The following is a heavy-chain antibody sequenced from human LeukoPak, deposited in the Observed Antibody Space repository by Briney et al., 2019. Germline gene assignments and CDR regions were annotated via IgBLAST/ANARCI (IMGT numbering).Heavy chain of an antibody. V-gene: IGHV4-39*02. CDR3: AREGGRFGPSDAFDI. CDR1: GGSISSSSYY. Sequence: PSETLSLTCTVSGGSISSSSYYWGWIRQPPGKGLEWIGSIYYSGSTYYNPSLKSRVTISVDTSKNQFSLKLSSVTAADTAVYYCAREGGRFGPSDAFDIWGQGTMVTVSS. D-gene: IGHD3-3*01. J-gene: IGHJ3*02. CDR2: IYYSGST.